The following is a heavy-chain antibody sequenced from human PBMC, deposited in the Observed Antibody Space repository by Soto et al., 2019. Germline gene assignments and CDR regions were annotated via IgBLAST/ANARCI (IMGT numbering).Heavy chain of an antibody. Sequence: QVQLVQSGAEVKKPGSSVKVSGKASGGTFSSYAISWVRQAPGQGLEWMGGIIPIFGTANYAQKFQGRVTITADESTSTAYMKLSSLRSEDTAVYYCATAKRDSGSYYLFRSARAAIDYWGQGTLVTVSS. D-gene: IGHD1-26*01. CDR3: ATAKRDSGSYYLFRSARAAIDY. V-gene: IGHV1-69*01. J-gene: IGHJ4*02. CDR1: GGTFSSYA. CDR2: IIPIFGTA.